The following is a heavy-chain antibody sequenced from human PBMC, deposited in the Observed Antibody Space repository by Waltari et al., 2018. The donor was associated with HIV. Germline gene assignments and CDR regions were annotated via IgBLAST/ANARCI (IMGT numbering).Heavy chain of an antibody. CDR2: IHYSGTS. Sequence: QVQLQESGPGLVKPSETLSLTCSVSGDSISSYHWSWVRQPPGKGLEWLGSIHYSGTSTHSPSLTSRITMSGDTSKNEFSLKLNSVTAADSAVYYCARLCPMFMVREVNSYYHAMDVWDQGTTVTVSS. CDR3: ARLCPMFMVREVNSYYHAMDV. V-gene: IGHV4-59*01. J-gene: IGHJ6*02. CDR1: GDSISSYH. D-gene: IGHD3-10*01.